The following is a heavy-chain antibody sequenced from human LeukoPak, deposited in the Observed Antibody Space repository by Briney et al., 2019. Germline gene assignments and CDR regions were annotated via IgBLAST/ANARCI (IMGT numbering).Heavy chain of an antibody. CDR1: GFTFSSHG. CDR3: AKDVYDSGRTQYDHYYGMDV. D-gene: IGHD3-10*01. Sequence: GGSLRLPCAASGFTFSSHGMHWVRQPPGKGLEWVAVVSYDGRNRYADSVKGRFTMSRDDSKNTLYLEMNSLRVADTAVYYCAKDVYDSGRTQYDHYYGMDVWGQGTTVTVSS. J-gene: IGHJ6*02. CDR2: VSYDGRNR. V-gene: IGHV3-30*18.